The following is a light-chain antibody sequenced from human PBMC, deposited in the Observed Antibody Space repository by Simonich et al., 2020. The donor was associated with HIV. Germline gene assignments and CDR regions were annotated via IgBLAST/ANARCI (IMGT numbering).Light chain of an antibody. CDR3: SSYTSSSTVV. CDR1: RSDVGGYNS. J-gene: IGLJ2*01. CDR2: DVS. Sequence: SALTQPPSVSGSPGQSITISCTGTRSDVGGYNSVSCYQQHPGKAPKLMIYDVSNRPSGVSSRFSGSKSGNTASLTISGLQAEDEADYHCSSYTSSSTVVFGGGTKVTVL. V-gene: IGLV2-14*03.